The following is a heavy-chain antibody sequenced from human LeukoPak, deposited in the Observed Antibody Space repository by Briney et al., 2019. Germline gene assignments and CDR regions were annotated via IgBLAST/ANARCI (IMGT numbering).Heavy chain of an antibody. Sequence: SETLSLTCSVSGGSISSHYWSCIRQPPGKALEWIGYIYHSGGNRYNPSLKSRVTISLDTSKNQLSLQLSSVTAADTAVYYCTKVGSYDSSGYYFSDWGQGTLVTVSS. CDR3: TKVGSYDSSGYYFSD. CDR2: IYHSGGN. V-gene: IGHV4-59*11. J-gene: IGHJ4*02. D-gene: IGHD3-22*01. CDR1: GGSISSHY.